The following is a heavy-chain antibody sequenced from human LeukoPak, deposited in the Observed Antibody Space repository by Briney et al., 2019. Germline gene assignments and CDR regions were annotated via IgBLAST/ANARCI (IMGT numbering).Heavy chain of an antibody. D-gene: IGHD3-22*01. Sequence: ASVTVSCKASGYTFTGYYMHWVRQAPGQGLEWMGWINPNSGGTNYAQKFQGRVTITRDTSISTAYMELSRLRSDDTAVYYCARVQPHRIHYDNSDYPTRNDYWGQGTLVTVSS. J-gene: IGHJ4*02. CDR1: GYTFTGYY. CDR3: ARVQPHRIHYDNSDYPTRNDY. CDR2: INPNSGGT. V-gene: IGHV1-2*02.